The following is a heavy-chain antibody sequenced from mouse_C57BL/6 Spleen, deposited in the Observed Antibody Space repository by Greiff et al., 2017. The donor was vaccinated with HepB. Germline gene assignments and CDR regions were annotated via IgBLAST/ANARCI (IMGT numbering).Heavy chain of an antibody. Sequence: VQLKESGGGLVKPGGSLKLSCAASGFTFSSYAMSWVRQTPEKRLEWVATISDGGSYTYYPDNVKGRFTISRDNAKNNLYLQMSHLKSEDTAMYYGAREGYYDYDGFAYWGQGTLVTVSA. V-gene: IGHV5-4*01. CDR3: AREGYYDYDGFAY. CDR2: ISDGGSYT. J-gene: IGHJ3*01. D-gene: IGHD2-4*01. CDR1: GFTFSSYA.